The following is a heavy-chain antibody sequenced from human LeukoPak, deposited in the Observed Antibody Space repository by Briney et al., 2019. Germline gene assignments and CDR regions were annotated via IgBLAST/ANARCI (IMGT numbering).Heavy chain of an antibody. V-gene: IGHV5-51*01. D-gene: IGHD6-19*01. Sequence: GESLKISCKGSGYRFTSYWIAWVRQMPGKGLEWMGIIYPGDSDTRYSSSFQGQVTISADMSISTAYLQWSSLKASDTAMYYCARHSDITVADSWGQGTLVTVSS. CDR3: ARHSDITVADS. J-gene: IGHJ5*01. CDR2: IYPGDSDT. CDR1: GYRFTSYW.